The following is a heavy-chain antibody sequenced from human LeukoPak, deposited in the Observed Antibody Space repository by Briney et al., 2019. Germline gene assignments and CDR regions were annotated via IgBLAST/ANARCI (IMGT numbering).Heavy chain of an antibody. CDR1: GGSISSGDYY. CDR2: IYYSGST. Sequence: PSETLSLTCTVSGGSISSGDYYRSWIRQPPGKGLEWIGYIYYSGSTYYNPSLKSRVTISVDTSKNQFSLKLSSVTAADTAVYYCARDSPPYCSGGSCYEVAFDIWGQGTMVTVSS. D-gene: IGHD2-15*01. V-gene: IGHV4-30-4*01. CDR3: ARDSPPYCSGGSCYEVAFDI. J-gene: IGHJ3*02.